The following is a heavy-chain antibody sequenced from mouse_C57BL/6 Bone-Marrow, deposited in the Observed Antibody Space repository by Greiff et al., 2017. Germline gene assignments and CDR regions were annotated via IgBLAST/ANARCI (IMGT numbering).Heavy chain of an antibody. V-gene: IGHV7-1*01. Sequence: EVQVVESGGGLVQPGRSLRLSCATSGFTFSDSYMEWVRQAPGKGLEWIAASRNKANDYTTEYSASVKGRFIVSRDSSQPVLYLQMSALRAEDTAIYYCARDDWDYAMDYWGQGTSVTVSS. CDR2: SRNKANDYTT. D-gene: IGHD4-1*01. CDR1: GFTFSDSY. J-gene: IGHJ4*01. CDR3: ARDDWDYAMDY.